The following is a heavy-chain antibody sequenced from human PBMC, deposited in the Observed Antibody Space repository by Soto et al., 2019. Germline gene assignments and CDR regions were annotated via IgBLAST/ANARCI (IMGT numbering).Heavy chain of an antibody. CDR1: GYTFTSYG. J-gene: IGHJ3*02. V-gene: IGHV1-18*01. CDR3: ARAYYYGSGSYAQI. CDR2: ISAYNGNT. D-gene: IGHD3-10*01. Sequence: VASVKVSCKASGYTFTSYGISWVRQAPGQGLEWMGWISAYNGNTNYAQKLQGRVTMTTDTSTSTDYMELRSLRSDDTAVYYCARAYYYGSGSYAQIWGQGTMVTVSS.